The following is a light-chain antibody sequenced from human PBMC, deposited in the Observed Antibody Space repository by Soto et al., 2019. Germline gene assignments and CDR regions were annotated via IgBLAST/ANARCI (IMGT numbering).Light chain of an antibody. J-gene: IGKJ1*01. CDR3: QQYKSYST. CDR2: DAS. CDR1: QSLNSR. V-gene: IGKV1-5*01. Sequence: DIQMTQSPSTMSASVGDSVPLTCRAAQSLNSRLAWYQHRPGKAPRLLIYDASTLESGVPSRFSGSGSGTEFTLTINNLQPDDLATYICQQYKSYSTFGRGTKVDIK.